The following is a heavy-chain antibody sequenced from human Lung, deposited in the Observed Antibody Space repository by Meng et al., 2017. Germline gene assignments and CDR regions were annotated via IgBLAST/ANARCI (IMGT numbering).Heavy chain of an antibody. J-gene: IGHJ3*02. Sequence: GESLKISCAASGFTVSSNYMSWVRQAPGKGLEWFSVIYSGGSTYYADSVKGRFTISRDNSKNTLYLQMNSLRAEDTAVYYCARGDAFDIWGQGTMVTVSS. CDR3: ARGDAFDI. CDR2: IYSGGST. V-gene: IGHV3-53*01. CDR1: GFTVSSNY.